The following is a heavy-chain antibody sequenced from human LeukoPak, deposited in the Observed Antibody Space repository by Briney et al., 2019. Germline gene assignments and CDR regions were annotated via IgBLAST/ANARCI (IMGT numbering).Heavy chain of an antibody. V-gene: IGHV4-34*01. D-gene: IGHD3-10*01. CDR2: INQSGST. Sequence: PSETLSLTCAVYGGSSSGYYWSWIRQSPGKGLEWIGEINQSGSTNHNPPLKSRVNIYVDTSKNQFSLKISSVAAADTAVYYCARGYGSGFAYWGQGTLVTVSS. CDR1: GGSSSGYY. CDR3: ARGYGSGFAY. J-gene: IGHJ4*02.